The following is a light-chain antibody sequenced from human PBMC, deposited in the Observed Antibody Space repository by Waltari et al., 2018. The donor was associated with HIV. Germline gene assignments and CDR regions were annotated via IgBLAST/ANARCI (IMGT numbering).Light chain of an antibody. V-gene: IGKV3-20*01. CDR1: ERVGCHQ. CDR3: QQYGSSPLFT. Sequence: EIVLTQSPGTLSLSPGERATLSCRGSERVGCHQLAWYQQRPGQTPRLLIYDACSRATGIPDRFSGSGSGTDFTLTITRLEPDDFAVYYCQQYGSSPLFTFGPGTKVDFK. J-gene: IGKJ3*01. CDR2: DAC.